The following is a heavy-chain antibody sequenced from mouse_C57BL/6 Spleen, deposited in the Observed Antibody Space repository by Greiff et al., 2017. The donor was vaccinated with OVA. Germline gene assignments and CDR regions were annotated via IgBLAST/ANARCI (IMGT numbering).Heavy chain of an antibody. V-gene: IGHV7-3*01. CDR1: GFTFTDYY. J-gene: IGHJ4*01. CDR3: ARGTGYYAMDY. CDR2: IRNKANGYTT. D-gene: IGHD4-1*01. Sequence: EVQVVESGGGLVQPGGSLSLSCAASGFTFTDYYMSWVRQPPGKALEWLGFIRNKANGYTTEYSASVKGRFTISRDNSQSILYLQMNALRAEDSATYYCARGTGYYAMDYWGQGTSVTVSS.